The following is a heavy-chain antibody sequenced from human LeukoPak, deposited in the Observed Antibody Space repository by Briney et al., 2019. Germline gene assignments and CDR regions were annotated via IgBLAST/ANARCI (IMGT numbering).Heavy chain of an antibody. J-gene: IGHJ4*02. V-gene: IGHV4-59*08. Sequence: PSETLSLTCTVSGGSISSYYWSWIRQPPGKGLEWIWYIYYSGSTNYNPSLKSRVTISVDTSKNQFSLRLSSVTAADTAVYYCARYGITIVRGGKYYFDSWGQGTLVTVSS. CDR3: ARYGITIVRGGKYYFDS. CDR1: GGSISSYY. D-gene: IGHD3-10*01. CDR2: IYYSGST.